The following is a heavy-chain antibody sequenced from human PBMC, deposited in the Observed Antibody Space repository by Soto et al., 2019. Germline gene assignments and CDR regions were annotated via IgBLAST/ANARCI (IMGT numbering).Heavy chain of an antibody. D-gene: IGHD3-22*01. CDR2: ISSSSSYI. Sequence: SLRLSCAASGFTFSSYSMNWVRQAPGKGLEWVSSISSSSSYIYYADSVKGRFTISRDNAKNSLYLQMNSLRAEDTAVYYCSRHDDSSGYYYSLSFWGQGTLVTVSS. J-gene: IGHJ4*02. CDR1: GFTFSSYS. CDR3: SRHDDSSGYYYSLSF. V-gene: IGHV3-21*01.